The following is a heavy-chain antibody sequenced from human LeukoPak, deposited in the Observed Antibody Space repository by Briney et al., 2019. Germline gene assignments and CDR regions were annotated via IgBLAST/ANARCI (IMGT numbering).Heavy chain of an antibody. CDR2: INPSDGST. CDR1: GYAFTSYY. D-gene: IGHD4-17*01. V-gene: IGHV1-46*01. CDR3: ARDRPVTSRRQVSSPNPRFDS. J-gene: IGHJ4*02. Sequence: GASVKVSCKASGYAFTSYYMHWVRQAPGQGLEWMGVINPSDGSTSYAQKFQGRVTMTRDTSTSTVYVELSSLRSEDTAVYYCARDRPVTSRRQVSSPNPRFDSWGQGTLVTVSS.